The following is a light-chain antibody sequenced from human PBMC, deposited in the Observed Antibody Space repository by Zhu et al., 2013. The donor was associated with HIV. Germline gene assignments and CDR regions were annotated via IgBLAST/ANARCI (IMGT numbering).Light chain of an antibody. Sequence: DIVMTQSPDSLAVSLGERATINCKSSQSVLYSSNNKNYLAWYQQNPGQPPKLLIYWASTRESGVPDRFSGGGSGTDFTLTITSVQAEDVAVYYCQQYYRSPQTFGQGTKLEIK. J-gene: IGKJ2*01. CDR2: WAS. V-gene: IGKV4-1*01. CDR1: QSVLYSSNNKNY. CDR3: QQYYRSPQT.